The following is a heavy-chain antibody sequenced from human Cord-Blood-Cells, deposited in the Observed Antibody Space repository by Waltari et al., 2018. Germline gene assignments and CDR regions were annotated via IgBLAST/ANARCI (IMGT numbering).Heavy chain of an antibody. CDR3: ARDKGYYYGSGSYDY. Sequence: QVQLVQSGAEVNKPGVSVKVSCKASCYTFTSYGLRWVRRAPRQGLEWMGWLSAYNGNTNYAQKLQGRVTMTTDTSTSTAYMELRSLRSDDTAVYYCARDKGYYYGSGSYDYWGQGTLVTVSS. CDR1: CYTFTSYG. V-gene: IGHV1-18*04. D-gene: IGHD3-10*01. CDR2: LSAYNGNT. J-gene: IGHJ4*02.